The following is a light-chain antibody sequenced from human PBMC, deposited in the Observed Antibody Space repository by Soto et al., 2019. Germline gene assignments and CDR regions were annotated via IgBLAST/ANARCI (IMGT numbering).Light chain of an antibody. CDR2: GAS. Sequence: EIVMTQSPATLSVSPGERATLSCRASQSVSSNLAWYQHKPGQAPRLLIYGASTRATGIPARFSGSGSGTEFTLTISSLQSEDFAIYYCQQHNNWPYTFGQETRLEIK. V-gene: IGKV3-15*01. CDR1: QSVSSN. CDR3: QQHNNWPYT. J-gene: IGKJ2*01.